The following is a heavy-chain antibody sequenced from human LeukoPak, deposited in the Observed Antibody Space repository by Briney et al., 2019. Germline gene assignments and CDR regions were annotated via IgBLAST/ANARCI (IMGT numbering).Heavy chain of an antibody. CDR3: AKSLPGVTTVDY. J-gene: IGHJ4*02. D-gene: IGHD4-17*01. Sequence: GGSLRLSCAASGFTFSSYGMHWVRQAPGKGLEWVAVISYDGSNKYYADSVKGRFTISRDNSKNTLYLQMNSLRAEDTAVYYCAKSLPGVTTVDYWAQGTLVTVSS. V-gene: IGHV3-30*18. CDR2: ISYDGSNK. CDR1: GFTFSSYG.